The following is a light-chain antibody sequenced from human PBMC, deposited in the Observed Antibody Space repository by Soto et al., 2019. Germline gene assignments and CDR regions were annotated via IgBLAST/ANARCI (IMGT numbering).Light chain of an antibody. J-gene: IGKJ4*01. V-gene: IGKV4-1*01. Sequence: DIVMTQSPDSLAVSLCERATINCNSSQSVLYSSNNKNYLAWYQQKPGQPPKLLIYWASTRESGVPDRFSGSGSGTDFTLTISSLQAEDVAVYYCQQYYSTPLTFGGGTKV. CDR3: QQYYSTPLT. CDR1: QSVLYSSNNKNY. CDR2: WAS.